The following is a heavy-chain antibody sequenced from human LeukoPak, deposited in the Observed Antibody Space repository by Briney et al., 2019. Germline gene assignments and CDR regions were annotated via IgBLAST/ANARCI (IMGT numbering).Heavy chain of an antibody. CDR3: ARDPHYYDSSGYYYYFDY. CDR1: GGSISSYY. V-gene: IGHV4-4*07. D-gene: IGHD3-22*01. CDR2: IYTSGST. J-gene: IGHJ4*02. Sequence: SETLSLTCSVSGGSISSYYWSWIRQPAGKGLEWIGRIYTSGSTNYNPSLKSRVTMSVDTSKNQFSLKLSSVTAADTAVYYCARDPHYYDSSGYYYYFDYWGQGTLVTVSS.